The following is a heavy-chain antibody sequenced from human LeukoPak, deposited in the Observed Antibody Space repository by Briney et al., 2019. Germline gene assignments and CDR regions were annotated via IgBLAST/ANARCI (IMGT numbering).Heavy chain of an antibody. J-gene: IGHJ4*02. Sequence: GGSLSLSCAASGFPFSSYAMSWVRQAPGKGLEWVSAISGSGGSTYYADSVKGRFTISRDNSKNTLYLQMNSLRAEDTAVYYCAKGESVYYGSGSSLVDYWGQGTLVTVSS. V-gene: IGHV3-23*01. CDR1: GFPFSSYA. CDR2: ISGSGGST. CDR3: AKGESVYYGSGSSLVDY. D-gene: IGHD3-10*01.